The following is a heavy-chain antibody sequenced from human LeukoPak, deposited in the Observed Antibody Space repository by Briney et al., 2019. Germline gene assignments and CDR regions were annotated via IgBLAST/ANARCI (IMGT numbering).Heavy chain of an antibody. CDR2: IYYSGST. CDR1: GGSISSSNYY. D-gene: IGHD3-22*01. CDR3: ARQSASDYYDSGDSFDY. Sequence: SETLSLTCTVSGGSISSSNYYWGWIRQPPGKGLEWIGSIYYSGSTYYNPSLKSRVTISVDTSKNQFSLKLSSVTAADTAVYYCARQSASDYYDSGDSFDYWGQGTLVTVSS. V-gene: IGHV4-39*01. J-gene: IGHJ4*02.